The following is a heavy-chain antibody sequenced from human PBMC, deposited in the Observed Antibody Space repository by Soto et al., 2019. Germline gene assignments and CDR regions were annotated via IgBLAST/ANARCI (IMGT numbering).Heavy chain of an antibody. CDR1: GFTFSSYA. Sequence: GGSLRLSCAASGFTFSSYAMSWVRQAPGKGMEWVSASSGSGGSTYYADSVKDRLPISRDNSKNTLYLQMDSRRAEDTAVYDCAKEGALYSNYDNWFDPWGQGTLVTVSS. V-gene: IGHV3-23*01. J-gene: IGHJ5*02. CDR3: AKEGALYSNYDNWFDP. D-gene: IGHD4-4*01. CDR2: SSGSGGST.